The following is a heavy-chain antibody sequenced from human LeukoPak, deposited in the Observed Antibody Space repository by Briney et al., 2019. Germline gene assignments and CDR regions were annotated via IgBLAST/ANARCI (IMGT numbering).Heavy chain of an antibody. V-gene: IGHV3-7*01. D-gene: IGHD3-22*01. J-gene: IGHJ4*02. CDR2: IKQDGSEE. Sequence: PGGSLRLSCAASGFAFSNFWMSWVRQAPGKGLEWVANIKQDGSEEYYVDSVKGRFTISRDNAKNSLYLQMNSLRAEDTAVYYCARGIDYYDSSGYGVDYWGQGTLVTVSS. CDR3: ARGIDYYDSSGYGVDY. CDR1: GFAFSNFW.